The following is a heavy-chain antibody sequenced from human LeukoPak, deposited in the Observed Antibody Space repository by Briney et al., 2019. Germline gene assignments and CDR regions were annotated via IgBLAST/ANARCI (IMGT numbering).Heavy chain of an antibody. D-gene: IGHD1-26*01. Sequence: SGPTLVQPTQTLTLTCTFSEFSLPTSGVGVGWIRQPPGKALEWLPVIYWDDDKRYSPSLKSRLTITKDISKNQVVLMITNVDPLDTATYFCAYRRKWNFFAYWGQGALVTVSS. CDR1: EFSLPTSGVG. V-gene: IGHV2-5*02. CDR2: IYWDDDK. J-gene: IGHJ4*02. CDR3: AYRRKWNFFAY.